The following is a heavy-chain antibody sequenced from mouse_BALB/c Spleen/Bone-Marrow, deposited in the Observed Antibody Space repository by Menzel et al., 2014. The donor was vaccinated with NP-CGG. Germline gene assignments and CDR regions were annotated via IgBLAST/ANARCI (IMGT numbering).Heavy chain of an antibody. CDR2: IFPGSGYI. CDR3: ARRGNWGYAMDY. V-gene: IGHV1-66*01. D-gene: IGHD2-1*01. Sequence: VQLQQSGPELVKPGASVKISCEASGYSFTSYYIHWVKQRPGQGLEWIGWIFPGSGYIKYNEKFKGEATLTADTSSSTAYMRLSSLTSEDSAVYFCARRGNWGYAMDYWGQGTSVTVSS. J-gene: IGHJ4*01. CDR1: GYSFTSYY.